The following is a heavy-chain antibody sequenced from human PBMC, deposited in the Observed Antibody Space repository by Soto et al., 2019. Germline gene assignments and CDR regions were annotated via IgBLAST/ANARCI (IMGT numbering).Heavy chain of an antibody. Sequence: SGAKVVNTTQTRTLTSNFFGFSLNPAGVAVGWIRQTPGKALAWHALVYGHDENFYSPSLKSRLTISKDTSKNQVVLTSTNLDPVDTATYDCSQGRNSCRGGTYQFCFGPWGQGTLVTVSS. CDR3: SQGRNSCRGGTYQFCFGP. D-gene: IGHD2-15*01. V-gene: IGHV2-5*01. CDR2: VYGHDEN. J-gene: IGHJ5*01. CDR1: GFSLNPAGVA.